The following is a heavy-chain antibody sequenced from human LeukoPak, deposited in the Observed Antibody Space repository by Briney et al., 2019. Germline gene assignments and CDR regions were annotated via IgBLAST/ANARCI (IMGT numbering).Heavy chain of an antibody. CDR1: GFTFDDYG. CDR3: ARDARFYYMDV. V-gene: IGHV3-20*04. D-gene: IGHD6-6*01. Sequence: GGSLRLSCAASGFTFDDYGMSWVRHAPGKGLEWVSGINWDGGSTGYADSVKGRFTISRDNAKNTLYLQMNSLRAEDTALYYCARDARFYYMDVWGKGTTVTVSS. CDR2: INWDGGST. J-gene: IGHJ6*03.